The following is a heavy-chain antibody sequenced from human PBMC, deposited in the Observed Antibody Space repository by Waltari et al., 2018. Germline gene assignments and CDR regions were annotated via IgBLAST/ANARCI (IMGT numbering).Heavy chain of an antibody. Sequence: QLQLQESGPGLVKPSETLSLTCTVSGGSISSSSYYWGWIRQPPGKGLEWIGSIYYSGSTYYHPSIKSRVTISVDTSKNQFSLKLSSVTAADTAVYYCATDGYSSSWYLLYYFDYWGQGTLVTVSS. CDR2: IYYSGST. V-gene: IGHV4-39*07. CDR3: ATDGYSSSWYLLYYFDY. D-gene: IGHD6-13*01. CDR1: GGSISSSSYY. J-gene: IGHJ4*02.